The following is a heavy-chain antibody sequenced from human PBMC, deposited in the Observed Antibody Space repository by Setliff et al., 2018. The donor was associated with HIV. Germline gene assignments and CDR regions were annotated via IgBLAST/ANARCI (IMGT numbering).Heavy chain of an antibody. CDR1: GGSFSGYY. J-gene: IGHJ6*04. V-gene: IGHV4-34*01. CDR2: INHSGST. Sequence: PSETLSLTCAVYGGSFSGYYWSWIRQPPGKGLEWIGEINHSGSTNYNPSLKSRVTISVDTSKNQFSLKLSSVTAADTAVYYCATLKKFPATPMDVWGKGTTVTVSS. CDR3: ATLKKFPATPMDV.